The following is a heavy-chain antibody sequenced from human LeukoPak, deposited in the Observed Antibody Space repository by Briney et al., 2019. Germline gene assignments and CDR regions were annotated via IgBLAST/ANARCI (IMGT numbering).Heavy chain of an antibody. Sequence: PSETLSLTCTVSGGSISSGGYYWSWIRQHPGKGLEWIGYIYYSGSTYYNPSLKSRVTISVDTSKNQFSLKLSSVTAADTAVYYCARIRMGYDSSGYSDTTDYYGMDVWGQGTTVTVSS. V-gene: IGHV4-31*03. CDR1: GGSISSGGYY. D-gene: IGHD3-22*01. CDR3: ARIRMGYDSSGYSDTTDYYGMDV. J-gene: IGHJ6*02. CDR2: IYYSGST.